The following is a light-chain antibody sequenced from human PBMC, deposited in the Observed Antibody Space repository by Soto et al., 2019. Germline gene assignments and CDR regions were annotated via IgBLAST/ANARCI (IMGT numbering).Light chain of an antibody. CDR2: AAS. CDR3: QQYNKWPLT. J-gene: IGKJ1*01. Sequence: DIQMTQSPSSLSASVGDRVTITCRASQSISSYLNWYQQRPGKAPKLLIYAASSLQSGVPSRFSGSGSGTDFTLTISSLQPEDFTVYYCQQYNKWPLTFGQGTKVDI. CDR1: QSISSY. V-gene: IGKV1-39*01.